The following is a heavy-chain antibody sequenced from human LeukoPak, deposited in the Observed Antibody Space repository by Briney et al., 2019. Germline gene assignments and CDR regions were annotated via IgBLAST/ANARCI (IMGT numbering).Heavy chain of an antibody. V-gene: IGHV3-74*01. CDR1: GFTFINYW. D-gene: IGHD4-17*01. CDR3: ARCPYGDYRDY. J-gene: IGHJ4*02. Sequence: GGSLRLSCTASGFTFINYWMHWVRQAPGKGLVWVSRINGDGSSTNYADSVKGRFTISRDNAKNTLYLQMNSLRAEDTAVYYCARCPYGDYRDYWGQGTLVTVSS. CDR2: INGDGSST.